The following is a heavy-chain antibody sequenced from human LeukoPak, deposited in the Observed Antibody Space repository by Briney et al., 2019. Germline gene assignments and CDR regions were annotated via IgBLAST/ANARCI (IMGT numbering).Heavy chain of an antibody. V-gene: IGHV4-59*08. CDR1: GGSISSYY. CDR2: IYYSGST. Sequence: SETLSLTCTVSGGSISSYYWSWIRQPPGKGLEWIGYIYYSGSTNYNPSLKSQVTISVDTSKNQFSLKLSSVTAADTAVYYCARHNPHSDYGDYGNDYWYFDLWGRGTLVTVSS. J-gene: IGHJ2*01. CDR3: ARHNPHSDYGDYGNDYWYFDL. D-gene: IGHD4-17*01.